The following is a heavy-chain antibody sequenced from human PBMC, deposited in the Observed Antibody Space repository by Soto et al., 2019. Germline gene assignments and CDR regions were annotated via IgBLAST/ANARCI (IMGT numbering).Heavy chain of an antibody. CDR1: GYTFSNYG. CDR3: SRFIMVGGWFDPNYYHGMDV. J-gene: IGHJ6*02. CDR2: ISGYNGNT. D-gene: IGHD6-19*01. Sequence: QVQLVQSGAEVKKPGASVTVSCKTSGYTFSNYGINWVRQAPGQGLGRMGWISGYNGNTNYAQTVQGRVTMTTDTSTGTVYMELRSLKSDDTAIYYCSRFIMVGGWFDPNYYHGMDVWGQGTTVTVSS. V-gene: IGHV1-18*01.